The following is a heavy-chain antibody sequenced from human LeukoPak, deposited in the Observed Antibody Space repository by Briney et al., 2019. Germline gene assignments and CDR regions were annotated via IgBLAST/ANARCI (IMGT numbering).Heavy chain of an antibody. CDR1: DDSFSSHY. V-gene: IGHV4-59*11. D-gene: IGHD6-6*01. J-gene: IGHJ4*02. CDR2: ISYIGST. Sequence: SETLSLTCAVSDDSFSSHYWTWIRQPPGKGLEWIGYISYIGSTNYNPSLKSRVTISVDTSKNQFSLKLSSVTAADTAVYYCARCLRARPHYYFDYWGQGTLVTVSS. CDR3: ARCLRARPHYYFDY.